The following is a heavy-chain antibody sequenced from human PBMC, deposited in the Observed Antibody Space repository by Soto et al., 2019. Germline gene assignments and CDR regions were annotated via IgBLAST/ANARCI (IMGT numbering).Heavy chain of an antibody. J-gene: IGHJ5*02. CDR2: VNPKSGRT. CDR1: GYIFSDYY. D-gene: IGHD4-17*01. Sequence: GASVKVSCKASGYIFSDYYIHWVRQAPGQGLEWMGWVNPKSGRTNFAHKFHGRVTMTVDPSTTTAYMELARLTSADMAIYFCARDPASAGDTRLDVWGQGPLVTVSS. V-gene: IGHV1-2*02. CDR3: ARDPASAGDTRLDV.